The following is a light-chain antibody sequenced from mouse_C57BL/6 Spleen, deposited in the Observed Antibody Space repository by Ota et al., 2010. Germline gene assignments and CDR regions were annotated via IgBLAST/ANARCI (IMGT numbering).Light chain of an antibody. CDR3: QQRSSYPPT. J-gene: IGKJ5*01. V-gene: IGKV4-57*01. CDR2: STS. CDR1: SSVSY. Sequence: QIVLTQSPAIMSASPGEKVTITCSASSSVSYMHWFQQKPGTSPKLWIYSTSNLASGVPARFSGSGSGTSYSLTISRMEAEDAATYYCQQRSSYPPTFGAGTKLELK.